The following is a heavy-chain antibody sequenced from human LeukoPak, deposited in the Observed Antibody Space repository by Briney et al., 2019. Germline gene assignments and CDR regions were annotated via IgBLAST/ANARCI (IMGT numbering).Heavy chain of an antibody. J-gene: IGHJ5*02. Sequence: PLETLSLTCTVSGGSISGYYWSWIWQPPGKGLEWIGYIYYSGSTNYNPSLKSRVTISVDTSKNQFSLKLSSVTAADTAVYYCARGCSAGTPHNWFDPWGQRTMVTVSS. CDR3: ARGCSAGTPHNWFDP. CDR2: IYYSGST. V-gene: IGHV4-59*01. D-gene: IGHD6-13*01. CDR1: GGSISGYY.